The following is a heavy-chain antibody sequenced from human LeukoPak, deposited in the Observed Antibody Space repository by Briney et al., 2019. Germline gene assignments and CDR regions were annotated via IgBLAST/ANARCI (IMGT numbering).Heavy chain of an antibody. J-gene: IGHJ6*03. CDR3: AKDIVLMVYAIFYYYYMDV. D-gene: IGHD2-8*01. V-gene: IGHV3-33*06. Sequence: GRSLRLSCAASGFTFSSYGMHWVRQAPGKGLEWVAVIWYDGSNKYYADSVKGRFTISGDNSKNTLYLQMNSLRAEDTAVYYCAKDIVLMVYAIFYYYYMDVWGKGTTVTVSS. CDR1: GFTFSSYG. CDR2: IWYDGSNK.